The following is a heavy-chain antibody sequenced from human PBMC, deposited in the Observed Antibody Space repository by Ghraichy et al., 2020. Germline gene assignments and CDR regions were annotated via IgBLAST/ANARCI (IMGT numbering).Heavy chain of an antibody. CDR1: GFTFSRYA. Sequence: GGSLTLSCAASGFTFSRYAMNWVRQAPGKGLEWVTYISSSSSKIEYADSVEGRFTISRDNARNSLYLQMNSLRAEDTAVYFCARDPSIGSNLYRYFDYWGQGALVTVSS. V-gene: IGHV3-48*01. CDR3: ARDPSIGSNLYRYFDY. CDR2: ISSSSSKI. D-gene: IGHD3-16*01. J-gene: IGHJ4*02.